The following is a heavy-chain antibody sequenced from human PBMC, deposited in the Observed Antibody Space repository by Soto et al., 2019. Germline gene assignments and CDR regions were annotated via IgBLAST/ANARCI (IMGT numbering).Heavy chain of an antibody. D-gene: IGHD2-15*01. J-gene: IGHJ4*02. CDR2: ISAYNGNT. CDR1: GYTFTSYG. Sequence: QVQLVQSVAELKKPGASVKVSCKASGYTFTSYGISWVRQAPGQGLEWMGWISAYNGNTNYAQKLQGRVTMTTDTSTSTAYMELRSLRSDDTAVYYCARMGYCSGGSCYTMAPFDYWGQGTLVTVSS. CDR3: ARMGYCSGGSCYTMAPFDY. V-gene: IGHV1-18*01.